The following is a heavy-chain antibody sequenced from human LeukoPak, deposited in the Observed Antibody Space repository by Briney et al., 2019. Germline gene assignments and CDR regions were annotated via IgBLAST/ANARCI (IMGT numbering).Heavy chain of an antibody. CDR3: AREGRYSGSYLGPFDY. V-gene: IGHV3-66*01. D-gene: IGHD1-26*01. J-gene: IGHJ4*02. CDR1: GFTVSSNY. Sequence: PGGSLRLSCAASGFTVSSNYMSWVRQAPGMGLEWGSVIYSGGSTYYADSVKGSFTISRDNSKNTLYLQMNRLRAEDTAVYYCAREGRYSGSYLGPFDYWGQGTLVTVSS. CDR2: IYSGGST.